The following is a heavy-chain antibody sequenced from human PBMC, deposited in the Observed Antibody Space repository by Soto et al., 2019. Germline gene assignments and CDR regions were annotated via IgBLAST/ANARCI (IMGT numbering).Heavy chain of an antibody. CDR2: INPSGGSA. D-gene: IGHD2-2*01. J-gene: IGHJ4*02. Sequence: QLQLVQSGSEVTRPGASGKVSCKASGYSFISHYIHWVRQAPGQGLEWMGFINPSGGSATLAQKFQGRVTMTRDTSTTTVYMEHSSLKSEGAAVYYCERDYLSSKLSLSYFDFWGQGTLVTVSS. CDR1: GYSFISHY. V-gene: IGHV1-46*01. CDR3: ERDYLSSKLSLSYFDF.